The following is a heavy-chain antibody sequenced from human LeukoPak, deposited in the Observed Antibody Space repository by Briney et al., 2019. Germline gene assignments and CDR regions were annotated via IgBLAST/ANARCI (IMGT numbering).Heavy chain of an antibody. Sequence: ATVKVSCKASGYTFTSYGISWVRQAPGQGLEWMGWISVYNGNTNYAQKLQGRVTMTTDTSTSTAYMELRSLRSDDTAVYYCARHDYVWGSYRSDFDYWGQGTLVTVSS. V-gene: IGHV1-18*01. CDR1: GYTFTSYG. D-gene: IGHD3-16*02. J-gene: IGHJ4*02. CDR3: ARHDYVWGSYRSDFDY. CDR2: ISVYNGNT.